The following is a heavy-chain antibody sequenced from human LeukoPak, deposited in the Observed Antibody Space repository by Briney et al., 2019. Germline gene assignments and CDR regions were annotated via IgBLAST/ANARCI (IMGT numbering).Heavy chain of an antibody. Sequence: GGSLRLSCAASGFTFSSYAMSWVRQAPGKGLEWVSAISGSGGSTYYADSVKGRFTISRDNSKDTLYLQMNSLRAEDTAVYYCAKDWSSWYYFDYWGQGTLVTVSS. CDR2: ISGSGGST. CDR1: GFTFSSYA. V-gene: IGHV3-23*01. CDR3: AKDWSSWYYFDY. D-gene: IGHD6-13*01. J-gene: IGHJ4*02.